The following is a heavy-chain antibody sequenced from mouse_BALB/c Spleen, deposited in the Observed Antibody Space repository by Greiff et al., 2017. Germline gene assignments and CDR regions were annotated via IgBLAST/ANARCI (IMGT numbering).Heavy chain of an antibody. V-gene: IGHV14-3*02. CDR2: IDPANGNT. Sequence: VHVKQSGAELVKPGASVKLSCTASGFNIKDTYMHWVKQRPEQGLEWIGRIDPANGNTKYDPKFQGKATITADTSSNTAYLQLSSLTSEDTAVYYCARSGTAWFAYWGQGTLVTVSA. CDR3: ARSGTAWFAY. CDR1: GFNIKDTY. D-gene: IGHD3-3*01. J-gene: IGHJ3*01.